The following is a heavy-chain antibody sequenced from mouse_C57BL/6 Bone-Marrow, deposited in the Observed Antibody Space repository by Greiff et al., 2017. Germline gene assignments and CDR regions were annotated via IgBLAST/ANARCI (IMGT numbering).Heavy chain of an antibody. D-gene: IGHD2-3*01. J-gene: IGHJ2*01. Sequence: EVKLVESGGGLVKPGGSLKLSCAASGFTFSSYAMSWVRQTPEKRLEWVATISDGGSYTYYPDNVKGRFTISRDNAKNNLYLHMSHLKSEDTAMYYCARWMDFDYWGQGTTLTVSS. CDR1: GFTFSSYA. CDR2: ISDGGSYT. V-gene: IGHV5-4*03. CDR3: ARWMDFDY.